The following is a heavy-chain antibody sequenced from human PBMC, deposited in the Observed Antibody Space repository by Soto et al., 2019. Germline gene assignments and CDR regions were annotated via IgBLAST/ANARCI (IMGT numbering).Heavy chain of an antibody. CDR3: ARSSLPLIRYCSL. V-gene: IGHV4-34*01. J-gene: IGHJ3*01. Sequence: SETLSLTCAVYGGSFSGYYWSWIRQPPGKGLEWIGEINHSGSTNYNPSLKSRVTISVDTSKNQFSLKLSSVTAADTAVYYCARSSLPLIRYCSLWGQGTMVTVSS. CDR2: INHSGST. D-gene: IGHD2-15*01. CDR1: GGSFSGYY.